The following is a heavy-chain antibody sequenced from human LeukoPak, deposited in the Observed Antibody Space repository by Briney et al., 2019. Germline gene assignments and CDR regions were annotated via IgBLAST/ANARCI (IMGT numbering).Heavy chain of an antibody. CDR3: ARRMGYDAFDI. V-gene: IGHV4-30-2*01. CDR1: GDSYSSGGFS. J-gene: IGHJ3*02. CDR2: IYHSGST. D-gene: IGHD2-8*01. Sequence: PSQTLSLTCAVSGDSYSSGGFSWSWIRQPPGEGLEWIGYIYHSGSTFYNPSLESRVTISVDRSKNQCSLKVSSVTAADTAVYYCARRMGYDAFDIWGQGIMVTVSS.